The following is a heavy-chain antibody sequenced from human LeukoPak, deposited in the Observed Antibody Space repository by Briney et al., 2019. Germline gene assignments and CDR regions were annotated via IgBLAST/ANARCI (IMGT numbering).Heavy chain of an antibody. V-gene: IGHV4-34*01. J-gene: IGHJ4*02. D-gene: IGHD6-13*01. CDR2: INHSGST. CDR3: ARLRQGSWYANYFDY. CDR1: GGSFSGYY. Sequence: SETLSLTCAVYGGSFSGYYWSWIRQPPGKGLEWIGEINHSGSTNYNPSLKSRVTISVDTSKNQFSLKLSSVTAADTAVYYCARLRQGSWYANYFDYWGQGTLVTVSS.